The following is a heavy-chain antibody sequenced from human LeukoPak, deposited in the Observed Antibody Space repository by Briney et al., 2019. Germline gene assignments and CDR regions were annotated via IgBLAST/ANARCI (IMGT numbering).Heavy chain of an antibody. CDR3: ATLNLGSDY. D-gene: IGHD7-27*01. Sequence: PGGSLRLSCAASGFTFSSYTMTWVRQVPGKGLEWVSSISSTSTHIYYADSVKGRFTISRDNAKNSLYLQMNSLRAEDTAVYYCATLNLGSDYWGQGTLVTVSS. J-gene: IGHJ4*02. V-gene: IGHV3-21*01. CDR2: ISSTSTHI. CDR1: GFTFSSYT.